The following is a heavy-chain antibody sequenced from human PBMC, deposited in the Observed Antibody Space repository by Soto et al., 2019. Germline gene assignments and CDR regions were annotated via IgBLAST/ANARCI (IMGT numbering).Heavy chain of an antibody. V-gene: IGHV3-11*01. D-gene: IGHD2-15*01. Sequence: GGSLRLSCAASGFTLSSYAMSWIRQAPGKGLEWVSYISSSGSTIYYADSVKGRFTISRDNAKNSLYLQMNSLRAEDTAVYYCARDSVVVPGGGNWFDPWGQGTLVTVSS. CDR1: GFTLSSYA. CDR2: ISSSGSTI. CDR3: ARDSVVVPGGGNWFDP. J-gene: IGHJ5*02.